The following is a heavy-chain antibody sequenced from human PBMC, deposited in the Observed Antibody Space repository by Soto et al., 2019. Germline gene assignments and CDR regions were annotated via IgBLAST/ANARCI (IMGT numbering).Heavy chain of an antibody. CDR2: INSDGSST. J-gene: IGHJ4*02. V-gene: IGHV3-74*01. CDR3: ATLLIRSRQGNDY. CDR1: GFTFSSYW. Sequence: EVQLVESGGGLVQPGGSLRLSCAASGFTFSSYWMHWVRQAPGKGLVWVSRINSDGSSTSYADSVKGRFTISRDNAKNTLYLQMYSLRAEDTAVHYCATLLIRSRQGNDYWGQGTLVTDSS. D-gene: IGHD3-16*01.